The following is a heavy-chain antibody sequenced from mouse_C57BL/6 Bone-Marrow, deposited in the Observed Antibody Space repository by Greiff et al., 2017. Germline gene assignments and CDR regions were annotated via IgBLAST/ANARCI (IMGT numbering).Heavy chain of an antibody. CDR3: ARELRLYYCAMDY. J-gene: IGHJ4*01. CDR2: VYPYNGGT. Sequence: VQLKESGPVLVKPGPSVKISCKASGFTFTDYYMHWVKQSHGKSLEWIGLVYPYNGGTSYNQKFKGKATLTVDTSSSTAYMELNSLTSEDSAVYYCARELRLYYCAMDYWGQGTSVTVSS. V-gene: IGHV1-36*01. D-gene: IGHD1-1*01. CDR1: GFTFTDYY.